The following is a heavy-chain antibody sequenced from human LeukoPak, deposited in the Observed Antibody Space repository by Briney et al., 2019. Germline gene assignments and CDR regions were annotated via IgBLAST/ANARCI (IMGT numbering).Heavy chain of an antibody. CDR1: GFTFSTYA. V-gene: IGHV3-7*03. Sequence: GGSLRLSCAASGFTFSTYAMSWVRQAPGKGLEWVANIKQDGSEKYYVDSVKGRFTISRDNSRNSVFLQMNSLRPEDTALYHCAKEVDCPSDCLFFHSWGQGTLVTVSS. CDR2: IKQDGSEK. J-gene: IGHJ4*02. CDR3: AKEVDCPSDCLFFHS. D-gene: IGHD2-21*02.